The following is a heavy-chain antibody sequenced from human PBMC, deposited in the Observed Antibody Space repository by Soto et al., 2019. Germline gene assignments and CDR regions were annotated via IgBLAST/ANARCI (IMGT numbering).Heavy chain of an antibody. D-gene: IGHD2-15*01. V-gene: IGHV4-39*01. CDR1: YGTSVSRSYY. CDR3: ARSFTPGYGSGGSCANCFDP. Sequence: WSVAYGTSVSRSYYCGRIHQTPGKGQEWIGSIYYSGSTYYNPSLKSRVTISVDTSKNQFALKLSSVTAADTAVYYCARSFTPGYGSGGSCANCFDPWRQGTLVPVSS. CDR2: IYYSGST. J-gene: IGHJ5*02.